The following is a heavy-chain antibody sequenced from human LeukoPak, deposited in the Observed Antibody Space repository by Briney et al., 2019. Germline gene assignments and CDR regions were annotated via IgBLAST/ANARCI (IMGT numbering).Heavy chain of an antibody. CDR2: LYHTGAT. CDR1: GYSMTSGYY. CDR3: VRDRGSATRALDY. V-gene: IGHV4-38-2*02. Sequence: SETLSLTCNVSGYSMTSGYYWGWIRQPPGKGLEWIGSLYHTGATFYNPSLKSRLTISVDTSRNQFSLKLTSVTAADTAVYYRVRDRGSATRALDYWGQGMLVTVSS. D-gene: IGHD3-10*01. J-gene: IGHJ4*02.